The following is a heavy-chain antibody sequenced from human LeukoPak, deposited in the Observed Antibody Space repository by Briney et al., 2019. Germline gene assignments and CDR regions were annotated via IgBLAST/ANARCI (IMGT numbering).Heavy chain of an antibody. CDR1: GFDFGTYG. V-gene: IGHV3-33*01. Sequence: LPWGNLRISCAASGFDFGTYGMHRDRQAPGQGLEWGAIIWHDESNKYYAESVKGRFTISRDNSKNAMYLQMSSLRAEDTALYYCARDLGQLRNWFDPWGQGTLVIVSS. CDR2: IWHDESNK. CDR3: ARDLGQLRNWFDP. J-gene: IGHJ5*02. D-gene: IGHD3-10*01.